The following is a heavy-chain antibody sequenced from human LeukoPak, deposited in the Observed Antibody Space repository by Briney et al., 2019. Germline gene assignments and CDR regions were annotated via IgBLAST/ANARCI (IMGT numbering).Heavy chain of an antibody. D-gene: IGHD2-15*01. Sequence: ASVKVSCKASGYTFTGYYMHWVRQAPGQGLEWMGWIYPNSGGTNYAQKFQGRVTMTRDTSISTGYMELSSLRSDDTAVYYCARGWTYCSGGSCYEYFDYWGQGTLVTVSS. CDR2: IYPNSGGT. CDR1: GYTFTGYY. V-gene: IGHV1-2*02. CDR3: ARGWTYCSGGSCYEYFDY. J-gene: IGHJ4*02.